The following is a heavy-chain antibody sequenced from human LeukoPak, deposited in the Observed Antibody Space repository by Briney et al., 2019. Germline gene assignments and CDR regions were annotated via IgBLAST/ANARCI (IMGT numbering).Heavy chain of an antibody. CDR2: IIPIFGTA. J-gene: IGHJ4*02. D-gene: IGHD5-24*01. CDR3: ARDLREVLDY. CDR1: GGTFSSYA. V-gene: IGHV1-69*05. Sequence: ASVKVSCKASGGTFSSYAISWVRQAPGQGLEWMGGIIPIFGTANYAQKFQGRVTMTTDTSTSTAYMELRSLRSDDTAVYYCARDLREVLDYWGQGTLVTVSS.